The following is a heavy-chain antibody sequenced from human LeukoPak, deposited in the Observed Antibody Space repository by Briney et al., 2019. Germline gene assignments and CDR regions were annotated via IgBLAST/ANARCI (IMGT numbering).Heavy chain of an antibody. CDR2: ISYDGSNK. D-gene: IGHD6-6*01. Sequence: HPGGSLRLSCAASGFAFSSYAMHWVRQAPGKGLEWVAVISYDGSNKYYADSVKGRFTISRDNSKNTLYLQMNSLRAEDTAVYYCARDSSSVYYYYGMDVWGQGTTVTVSS. V-gene: IGHV3-30-3*01. CDR3: ARDSSSVYYYYGMDV. CDR1: GFAFSSYA. J-gene: IGHJ6*02.